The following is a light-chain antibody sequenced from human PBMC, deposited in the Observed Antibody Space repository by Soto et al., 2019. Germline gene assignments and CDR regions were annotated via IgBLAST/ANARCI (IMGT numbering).Light chain of an antibody. J-gene: IGKJ2*01. Sequence: DIQMTQSPSTLSASVEDRVTITCRASQSIDTALAWYQQKPGKAPNLLIYRASNLESGVPSRFSGSGSGTEFTLAISSLQPDDFATYYCQQYGIFLTFGQGTKLEIK. CDR1: QSIDTA. CDR2: RAS. V-gene: IGKV1-5*03. CDR3: QQYGIFLT.